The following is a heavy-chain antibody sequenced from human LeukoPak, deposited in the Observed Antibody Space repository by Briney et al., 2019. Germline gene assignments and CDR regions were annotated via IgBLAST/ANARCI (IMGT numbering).Heavy chain of an antibody. D-gene: IGHD3-22*01. J-gene: IGHJ4*02. Sequence: GGSLRLSCAASGFTFSSYAMSWVRQAPGKGLEWVSAISGSGGSTYYADSVKGRFTISRDNSKNTLYLQMNSLRTEDTAVYYCAKERARYYDSSGIDYWGQGTLVTVSS. CDR3: AKERARYYDSSGIDY. CDR2: ISGSGGST. CDR1: GFTFSSYA. V-gene: IGHV3-23*01.